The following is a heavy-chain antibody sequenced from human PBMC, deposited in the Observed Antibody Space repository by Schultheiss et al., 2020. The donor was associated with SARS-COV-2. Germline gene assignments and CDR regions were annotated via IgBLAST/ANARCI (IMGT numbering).Heavy chain of an antibody. CDR3: AKGKGDYSDY. CDR1: RFTFSAYA. J-gene: IGHJ4*02. V-gene: IGHV3-30*04. CDR2: ISYDGSNK. Sequence: GESLKISCAASRFTFSAYALHWVRQAPGKGLEWVAIISYDGSNKYYADSVKGRFTICRDNSKNTLYLQMNSLRAEDTAVYYCAKGKGDYSDYWGQGTLVTVSS.